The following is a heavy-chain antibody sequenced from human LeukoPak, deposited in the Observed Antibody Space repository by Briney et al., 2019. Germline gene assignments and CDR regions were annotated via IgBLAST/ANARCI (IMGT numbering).Heavy chain of an antibody. V-gene: IGHV3-15*01. Sequence: GGSLRLSCAASGFTFSDAWMSWVRQAPGKGLEWVGRIKTKIDGGTTDYAAPVKGRFTISSDDSKNTLYLQMNRLKTEDTAVYSCSTDSWFSSTALYWGQGTLVTVSS. CDR2: IKTKIDGGTT. CDR1: GFTFSDAW. J-gene: IGHJ4*02. CDR3: STDSWFSSTALY. D-gene: IGHD6-13*01.